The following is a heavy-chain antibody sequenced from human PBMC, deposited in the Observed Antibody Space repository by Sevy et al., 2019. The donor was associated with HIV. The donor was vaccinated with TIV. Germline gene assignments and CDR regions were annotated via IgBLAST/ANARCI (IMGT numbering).Heavy chain of an antibody. CDR3: AKDGRIAVGYFQH. D-gene: IGHD6-19*01. J-gene: IGHJ1*01. CDR2: ISWNSGSI. CDR1: GFTFDDYA. Sequence: GGSLRLSCAASGFTFDDYAMHWVRQAPGKGLEWVSGISWNSGSIGYADSVKGRFTISRDNAKNSLYLQMNSLRAEDTALYYCAKDGRIAVGYFQHWGQCTLVTVSS. V-gene: IGHV3-9*01.